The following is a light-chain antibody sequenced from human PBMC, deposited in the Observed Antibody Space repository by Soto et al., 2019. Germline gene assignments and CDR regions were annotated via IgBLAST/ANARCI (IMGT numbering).Light chain of an antibody. V-gene: IGLV2-14*01. Sequence: SALTQPASVSGSPGQSITIACTGTSSDIGGYNYVSWYQQHPGKAPKLMIYGVTNRPSGVSDRFSGSKSGNTASLTISGLQAEDEADYYCSSYTSSFTGVFGGGTKLTVL. CDR3: SSYTSSFTGV. CDR1: SSDIGGYNY. CDR2: GVT. J-gene: IGLJ3*02.